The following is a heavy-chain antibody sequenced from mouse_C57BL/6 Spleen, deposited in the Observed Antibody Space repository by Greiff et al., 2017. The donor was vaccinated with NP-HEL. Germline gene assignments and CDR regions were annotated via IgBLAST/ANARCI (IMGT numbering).Heavy chain of an antibody. J-gene: IGHJ2*01. Sequence: VQLQQSGAELVKPGASVKLSCKASGYTFTSYWMHWVKQRPGQGLEWIGMIHPNSGSTNYNEKFKSKATLTVDKSSSTAYMQLSSLTSEDSAVYYCARTLTTARGFDYWGQGTTLTVSS. D-gene: IGHD1-2*01. CDR2: IHPNSGST. CDR1: GYTFTSYW. V-gene: IGHV1-64*01. CDR3: ARTLTTARGFDY.